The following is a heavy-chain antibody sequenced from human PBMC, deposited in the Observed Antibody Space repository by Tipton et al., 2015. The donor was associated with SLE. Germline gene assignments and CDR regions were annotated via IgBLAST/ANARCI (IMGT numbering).Heavy chain of an antibody. D-gene: IGHD4-23*01. J-gene: IGHJ4*02. V-gene: IGHV4-59*01. CDR1: GGSISGYY. Sequence: TLSLTCTVSGGSISGYYWTRIRQPPGEGLEWIGYIHYSGSPNYNPSLKSRVTISVDTSKNQFSLKLSSVAATDTAVYYCARVESGGWHFDNWGQGALVTVSS. CDR2: IHYSGSP. CDR3: ARVESGGWHFDN.